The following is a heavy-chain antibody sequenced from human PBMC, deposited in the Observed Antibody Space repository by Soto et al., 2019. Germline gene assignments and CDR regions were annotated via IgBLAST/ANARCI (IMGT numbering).Heavy chain of an antibody. V-gene: IGHV3-23*01. Sequence: PGGSLRLSCAASGFTFSNYAMSWVRQAPGKGLEWVSAINSGGDWTYYADSVKGRFIISRDNSKNTLSLQLISLRTEDTAVYYCARDEGSYSSSWYYRPVCDGMDVRAQGTTVTGSS. J-gene: IGHJ6*02. CDR1: GFTFSNYA. CDR2: INSGGDWT. D-gene: IGHD6-13*01. CDR3: ARDEGSYSSSWYYRPVCDGMDV.